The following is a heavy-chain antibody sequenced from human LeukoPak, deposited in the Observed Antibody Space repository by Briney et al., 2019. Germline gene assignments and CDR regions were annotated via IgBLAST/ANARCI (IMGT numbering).Heavy chain of an antibody. CDR2: INSDGSST. CDR1: GFTFSSYW. J-gene: IGHJ5*02. D-gene: IGHD3-16*01. CDR3: AKGQVRGGFDP. V-gene: IGHV3-74*01. Sequence: PGGSLRLSCAASGFTFSSYWMHWVRQAPGKGLVWVSRINSDGSSTSYADSVKGRFTISRDNSKNTLYLQMNSLRAEDTAVYYCAKGQVRGGFDPWGQGTLVTVSS.